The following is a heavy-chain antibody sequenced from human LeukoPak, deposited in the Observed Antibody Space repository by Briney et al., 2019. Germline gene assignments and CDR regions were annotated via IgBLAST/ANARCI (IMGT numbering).Heavy chain of an antibody. CDR2: SSWNSGSI. J-gene: IGHJ5*02. D-gene: IGHD5-18*01. Sequence: GRSLRLSCAASGFTFDDYAMHWVRQAPGKGLEWVSGSSWNSGSIGYADSVKGRFTISRDSAKNTLYLQMNTLRAEDTAVYYCARDDWGYSYAKNCFDPWGQGTLVTVSS. CDR1: GFTFDDYA. V-gene: IGHV3-9*01. CDR3: ARDDWGYSYAKNCFDP.